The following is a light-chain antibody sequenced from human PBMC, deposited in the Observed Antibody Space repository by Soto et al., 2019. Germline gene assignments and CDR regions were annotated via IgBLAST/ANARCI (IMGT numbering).Light chain of an antibody. V-gene: IGLV2-14*01. Sequence: QSALTQPASVSGSPGQSITISCTGTSSDVGGYNYVSWYQQHPGKAPKLLIYYVSNRPSGVSNRFSDSKSGNTASLTISGLQAEDEADYYCSSYTSSSTYVFGTVTKLTVL. J-gene: IGLJ1*01. CDR3: SSYTSSSTYV. CDR1: SSDVGGYNY. CDR2: YVS.